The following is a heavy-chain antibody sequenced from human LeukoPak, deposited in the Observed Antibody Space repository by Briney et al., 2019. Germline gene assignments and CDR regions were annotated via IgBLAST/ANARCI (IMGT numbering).Heavy chain of an antibody. CDR3: ARARVLGGGENFDY. CDR1: GFVFSRIT. D-gene: IGHD1-26*01. CDR2: ISSRTGTI. V-gene: IGHV3-48*04. J-gene: IGHJ4*02. Sequence: GGSLRLSCAASGFVFSRITMNWVRQAPGKELEWISDISSRTGTIYYADSVKGRFTVSRDDAKNSLYLQMNSLRAEDTAVYYCARARVLGGGENFDYWGQGTLVTVSS.